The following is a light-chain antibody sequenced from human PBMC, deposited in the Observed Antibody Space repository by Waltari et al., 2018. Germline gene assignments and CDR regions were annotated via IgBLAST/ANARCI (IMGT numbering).Light chain of an antibody. V-gene: IGKV3-20*01. Sequence: EIVLTQSPASLSLSPGDRATLSCRASQSVGRTLAWYPQRPGQAPRLLIYEASSRATGIPDRFSGSGSWTDFSLTISRLEPEDFAVYYCQKYGTRPATFGQGTKVEVK. J-gene: IGKJ1*01. CDR2: EAS. CDR1: QSVGRT. CDR3: QKYGTRPAT.